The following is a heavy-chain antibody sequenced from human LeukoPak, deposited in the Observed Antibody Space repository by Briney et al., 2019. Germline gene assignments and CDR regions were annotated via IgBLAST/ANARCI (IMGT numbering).Heavy chain of an antibody. J-gene: IGHJ6*02. CDR3: ATQVTQLWGSDNTYYYGFALEV. V-gene: IGHV1-24*01. D-gene: IGHD3-16*01. CDR1: GYTVSQLS. Sequence: ASVKVSCKVSGYTVSQLSMHWVRQAPGKGLEWMGSFDPEEGERIYTQNFQGRVTMTEERSTDTAYMELTSLRSEDTAVYYCATQVTQLWGSDNTYYYGFALEVWGQGTTVTVSS. CDR2: FDPEEGER.